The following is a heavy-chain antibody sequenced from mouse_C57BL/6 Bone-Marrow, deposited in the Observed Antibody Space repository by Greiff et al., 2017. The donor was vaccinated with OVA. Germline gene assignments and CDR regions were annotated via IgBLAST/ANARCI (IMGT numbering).Heavy chain of an antibody. CDR1: GFNIKDDY. V-gene: IGHV14-4*01. Sequence: VQLQQSGAELVRPGASVKLSCTASGFNIKDDYMHWVKQRPEQGLEWIGWIDPENGDTAYASQFHGKATITADTSSNTAYLQLSSLTSEDTAVYYCTFTTVVASDYWGQGTTLTVSS. D-gene: IGHD1-1*01. CDR3: TFTTVVASDY. J-gene: IGHJ2*01. CDR2: IDPENGDT.